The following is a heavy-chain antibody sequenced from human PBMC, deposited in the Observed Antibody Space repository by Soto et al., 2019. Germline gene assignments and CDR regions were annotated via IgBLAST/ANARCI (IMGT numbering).Heavy chain of an antibody. V-gene: IGHV3-30*18. D-gene: IGHD4-17*01. CDR2: ISYNGNDT. Sequence: GGSLSLSCVASGFTFDYFGIHWVRQAPRKGLEWVAAISYNGNDTYYADSMKGRFTISRDNSKHTLYLQMTSLRAEDTALYYCAKGSYGDVCVYFLDYWGQGTVVTVSS. CDR1: GFTFDYFG. CDR3: AKGSYGDVCVYFLDY. J-gene: IGHJ4*02.